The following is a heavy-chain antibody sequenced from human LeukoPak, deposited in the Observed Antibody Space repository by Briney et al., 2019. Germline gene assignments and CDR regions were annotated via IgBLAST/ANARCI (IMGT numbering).Heavy chain of an antibody. D-gene: IGHD3-3*01. CDR1: GFTFSGHW. CDR2: INQGGSDK. J-gene: IGHJ4*02. V-gene: IGHV3-7*03. Sequence: PGGSLRLSCAASGFTFSGHWMSWVRQAPGKGLEWVANINQGGSDKYYVDSVKGRFTISRDNSKNTLYLQMNSLRAEDTAVYYCARWTRPSLWSGYQPSDYWGQGTLVTVSS. CDR3: ARWTRPSLWSGYQPSDY.